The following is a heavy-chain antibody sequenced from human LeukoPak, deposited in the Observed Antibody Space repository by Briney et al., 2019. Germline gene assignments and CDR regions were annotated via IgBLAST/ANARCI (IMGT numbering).Heavy chain of an antibody. V-gene: IGHV3-23*01. J-gene: IGHJ6*03. CDR1: GFTLSSYA. D-gene: IGHD2-2*01. CDR2: ISGSGGST. Sequence: PGGSLRLSCAASGFTLSSYAMSWVRQAPGKGLEWVSAISGSGGSTYYADSVRGRFTISKDNSKDTLYLQMNSLRAEDTAVYYCAKSGVPAADYYYYYMDVWGKGTAVTVSS. CDR3: AKSGVPAADYYYYYMDV.